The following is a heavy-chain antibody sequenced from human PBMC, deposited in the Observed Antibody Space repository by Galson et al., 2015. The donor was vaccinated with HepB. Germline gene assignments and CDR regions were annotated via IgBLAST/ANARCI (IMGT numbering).Heavy chain of an antibody. CDR3: AKDRGLRRSYSYSGSPGDY. V-gene: IGHV3-30*18. Sequence: SLRLSCAASGFTFSVYGMHWVRQAPGRGLESVALISYDGSNQYYADSVKGRFTISRDNSKNTLYLQMNSLRAEDTAVYYCAKDRGLRRSYSYSGSPGDYWGQGTLVTVSS. J-gene: IGHJ4*02. CDR1: GFTFSVYG. D-gene: IGHD1-26*01. CDR2: ISYDGSNQ.